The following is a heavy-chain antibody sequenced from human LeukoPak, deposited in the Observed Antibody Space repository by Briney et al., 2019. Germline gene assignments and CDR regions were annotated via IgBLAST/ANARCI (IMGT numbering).Heavy chain of an antibody. CDR1: GFTFSTYN. J-gene: IGHJ4*02. CDR2: ISSSSSTI. Sequence: GGSLRLSCAASGFTFSTYNMNWVRQAPGKGLEWVSYISSSSSTIYYADSVKGRFTISRDNGKNSLYLQMNSLRAEDTAVYYCARDDRNTWYYFDYWGQGTLVTVSS. V-gene: IGHV3-48*01. D-gene: IGHD6-13*01. CDR3: ARDDRNTWYYFDY.